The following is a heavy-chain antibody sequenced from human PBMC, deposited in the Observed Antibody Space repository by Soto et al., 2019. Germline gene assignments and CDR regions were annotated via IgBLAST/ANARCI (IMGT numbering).Heavy chain of an antibody. Sequence: GSPLRRSLSASVFTFSSYAMHWVRPAPGKRLEWGAVLSYDGSNKYYADSVKGRFTISRDNSKNTLYLQMNSLRAEDTAVYYCARGTLTSDEMYHDYVWGSSSNYYYYGMDVWGQGTTVTVSS. D-gene: IGHD3-16*01. V-gene: IGHV3-30-3*01. CDR2: LSYDGSNK. CDR3: ARGTLTSDEMYHDYVWGSSSNYYYYGMDV. J-gene: IGHJ6*02. CDR1: VFTFSSYA.